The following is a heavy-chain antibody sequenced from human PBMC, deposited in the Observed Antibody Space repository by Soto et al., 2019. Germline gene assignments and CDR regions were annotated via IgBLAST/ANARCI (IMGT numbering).Heavy chain of an antibody. CDR3: AKDAPRPNGWFFFDY. CDR1: GFMFNNQD. CDR2: ISADGERT. V-gene: IGHV3-23*01. Sequence: EVQRLESGGGLVQPGGSLRLSCAASGFMFNNQDMCWVRQAPGEGMEWVSGISADGERTYYADSLRGRFTISRDNSKNMLYLQANSLRAEDTAIYYCAKDAPRPNGWFFFDYWGQGILVTVSS. J-gene: IGHJ4*02. D-gene: IGHD2-15*01.